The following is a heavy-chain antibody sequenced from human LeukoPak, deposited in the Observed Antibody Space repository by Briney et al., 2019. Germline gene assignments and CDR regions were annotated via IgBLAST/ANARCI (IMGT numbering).Heavy chain of an antibody. CDR1: GFTVSSNY. J-gene: IGHJ4*02. Sequence: GGSLRLSCAASGFTVSSNYMSWVRQAPGKGLEWVSVIYSGGSTYYADSVKGRFTITRDNSKNTLYLQMNSLRAEDTAVYYCATGSGYYEDFDYWGQGTLVTVSS. CDR2: IYSGGST. CDR3: ATGSGYYEDFDY. D-gene: IGHD3-22*01. V-gene: IGHV3-53*01.